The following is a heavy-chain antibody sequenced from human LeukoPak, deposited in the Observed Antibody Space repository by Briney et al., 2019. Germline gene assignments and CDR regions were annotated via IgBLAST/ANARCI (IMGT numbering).Heavy chain of an antibody. CDR3: ASQIAVAGIFDY. Sequence: ASVKVSCKASGYTFTGYYMHLVRQAPGQGLEWMGRINPNSGGTNYAQKFQGRVTMTRDTSISTAYMELSRLRSDDTAVYYCASQIAVAGIFDYWGQGTLVTVSS. CDR1: GYTFTGYY. J-gene: IGHJ4*02. D-gene: IGHD6-19*01. CDR2: INPNSGGT. V-gene: IGHV1-2*06.